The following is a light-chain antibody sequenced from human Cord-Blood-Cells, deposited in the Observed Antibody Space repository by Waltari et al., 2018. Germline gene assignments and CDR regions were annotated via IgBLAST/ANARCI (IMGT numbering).Light chain of an antibody. J-gene: IGKJ1*01. V-gene: IGKV1-39*01. CDR3: QQSYSTPR. Sequence: DIQMTQSPSSLSASVGDRVTITCRASQSISIYLNWYQQKPGKAPNLLIYAASSLQSGVPSRFSGSGSGTDFTLTISSLQPEDFATYYCQQSYSTPRFGQGTKVEIK. CDR2: AAS. CDR1: QSISIY.